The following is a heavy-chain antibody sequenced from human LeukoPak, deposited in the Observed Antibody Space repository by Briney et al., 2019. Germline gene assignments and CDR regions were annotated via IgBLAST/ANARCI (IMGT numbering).Heavy chain of an antibody. CDR3: ARNTINWFDP. Sequence: ASVKVSCKASVYTFTDYYMHWVRQAPGQGLERMGWINPNSGGTNYAQKFQGRVSMTRDTSISTAYMELSRLRSDDTAVYYRARNTINWFDPWGQGVLVTVSS. J-gene: IGHJ5*02. CDR1: VYTFTDYY. CDR2: INPNSGGT. D-gene: IGHD5-24*01. V-gene: IGHV1-2*02.